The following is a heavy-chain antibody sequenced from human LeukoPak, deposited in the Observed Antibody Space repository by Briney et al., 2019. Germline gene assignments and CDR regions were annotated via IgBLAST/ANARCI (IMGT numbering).Heavy chain of an antibody. D-gene: IGHD3-3*01. J-gene: IGHJ4*02. CDR2: IYSGGST. CDR3: ARANYDFWSGYYYFDY. V-gene: IGHV3-53*05. CDR1: GFTVSSNY. Sequence: GGSLRLSCAAPGFTVSSNYMSWVRQAPGKGLEWVSVIYSGGSTYYADSVKGRFTISRDNSKNTLYLQMNSLRAEDTAVYYCARANYDFWSGYYYFDYWGQGTLVTVSS.